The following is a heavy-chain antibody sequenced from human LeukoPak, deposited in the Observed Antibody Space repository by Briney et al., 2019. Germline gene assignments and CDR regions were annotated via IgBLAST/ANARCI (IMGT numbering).Heavy chain of an antibody. CDR1: GGSFSGYY. V-gene: IGHV4-34*01. CDR3: ARGTYYYGSGSYNFDY. J-gene: IGHJ4*02. D-gene: IGHD3-10*01. CDR2: INHSGST. Sequence: SETLSLTCAVYGGSFSGYYWSWTRQPPGKGLEWIGEINHSGSTNYNPSLKSRVTISVDTSKNQFSLKLSSVTAADTAVYYCARGTYYYGSGSYNFDYWGQGTLVTVSS.